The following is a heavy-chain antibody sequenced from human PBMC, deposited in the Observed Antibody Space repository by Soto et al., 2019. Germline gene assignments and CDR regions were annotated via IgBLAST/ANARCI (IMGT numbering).Heavy chain of an antibody. CDR1: GGSFSGYY. Sequence: SETLSLTCAVYGGSFSGYYWSWIRQPPGKGLEWIGEINHSGSTNYNPSLKSRVTISVDTSKNQFSLKLSSVTAADTAVYYCARSYYDILTGYYDHGRLYWGQGTLVTVSS. CDR2: INHSGST. D-gene: IGHD3-9*01. J-gene: IGHJ4*02. V-gene: IGHV4-34*01. CDR3: ARSYYDILTGYYDHGRLY.